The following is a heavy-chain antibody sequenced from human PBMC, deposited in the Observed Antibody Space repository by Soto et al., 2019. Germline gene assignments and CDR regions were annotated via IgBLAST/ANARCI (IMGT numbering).Heavy chain of an antibody. CDR1: GYSFTSYW. J-gene: IGHJ4*02. D-gene: IGHD5-12*01. V-gene: IGHV5-51*03. CDR2: IYPGDSDT. Sequence: EVQLVQSGAEVKKPGESLKISCKGSGYSFTSYWIGWVRQMPGKGLEWMGIIYPGDSDTRYSPSFQGQVTISADKSISTAYLQWSSLKASDTAMYYCASGYDSGYDLSWVGERYYFDYWGQGTLVTVSS. CDR3: ASGYDSGYDLSWVGERYYFDY.